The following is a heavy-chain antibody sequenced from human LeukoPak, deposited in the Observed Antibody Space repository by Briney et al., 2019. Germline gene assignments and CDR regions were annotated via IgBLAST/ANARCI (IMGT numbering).Heavy chain of an antibody. D-gene: IGHD6-19*01. CDR2: IGISGSPI. Sequence: GGSLRLSCAASGLTFTNYYMSWIRQAPGEGLEWVSYIGISGSPIYYADSVKGRFTISRDNAKNSIYLQMNSLRAEDTAVYYCATLSSSSIGYWGQGTLVTVSP. J-gene: IGHJ4*02. CDR1: GLTFTNYY. CDR3: ATLSSSSIGY. V-gene: IGHV3-11*01.